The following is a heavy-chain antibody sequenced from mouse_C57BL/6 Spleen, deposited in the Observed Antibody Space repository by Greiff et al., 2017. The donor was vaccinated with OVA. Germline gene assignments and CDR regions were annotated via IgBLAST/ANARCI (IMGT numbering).Heavy chain of an antibody. CDR2: IDPSDSYT. J-gene: IGHJ4*01. D-gene: IGHD4-1*01. CDR1: GYTFTSYW. V-gene: IGHV1-50*01. CDR3: ARRSWDSYAMDY. Sequence: VQLQQPGAELVKPGASVKLSCKASGYTFTSYWMQWVKQRPGQGLEWIGEIDPSDSYTNYNQKFKGKATLTVDTSSSTAYMQLSSLTSEDSAVYYCARRSWDSYAMDYWGQGTSVTVSS.